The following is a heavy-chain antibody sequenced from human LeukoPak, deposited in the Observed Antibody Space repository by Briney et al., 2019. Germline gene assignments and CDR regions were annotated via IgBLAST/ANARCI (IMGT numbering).Heavy chain of an antibody. Sequence: GGSLRLSCAASGFTFSDYGMSWVRQTPGKGLEWVAGINWNGGSTGYAVSVRGRFIISRDDANNFLHLHMNSLRAEDTAVYYCARDIYDSSGYSPGYFDYWGQGTLVTVSS. CDR1: GFTFSDYG. V-gene: IGHV3-20*04. D-gene: IGHD3-22*01. CDR2: INWNGGST. CDR3: ARDIYDSSGYSPGYFDY. J-gene: IGHJ4*02.